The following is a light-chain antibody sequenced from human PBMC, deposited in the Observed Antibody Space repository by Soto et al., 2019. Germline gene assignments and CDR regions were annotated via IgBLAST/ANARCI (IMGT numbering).Light chain of an antibody. V-gene: IGKV3-20*01. CDR3: QQYGSSGT. J-gene: IGKJ1*01. CDR2: GAS. Sequence: EIVLTQSPGTLSLSPGERATLSYRASQSVSNNYLAWYQQKPGQAPRLLIYGASNRATGIPDRFSGSGSGTDFTLTISRLEPEDFAVYYCQQYGSSGTFGQGTK. CDR1: QSVSNNY.